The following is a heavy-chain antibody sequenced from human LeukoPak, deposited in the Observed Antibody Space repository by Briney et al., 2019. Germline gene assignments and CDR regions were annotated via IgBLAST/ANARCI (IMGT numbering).Heavy chain of an antibody. CDR1: GYTFTSYG. J-gene: IGHJ4*02. D-gene: IGHD3-16*01. V-gene: IGHV1-18*01. CDR2: ISAYNGNT. Sequence: GASVKVSCKASGYTFTSYGISWVRQAPGQGLEWMGWISAYNGNTNYAQKLQGRVTMTTDTSTSTAYMELRSLRSDDTAVYYCARDLYDYVWGSYSSYAYWGQGTLVTVSS. CDR3: ARDLYDYVWGSYSSYAY.